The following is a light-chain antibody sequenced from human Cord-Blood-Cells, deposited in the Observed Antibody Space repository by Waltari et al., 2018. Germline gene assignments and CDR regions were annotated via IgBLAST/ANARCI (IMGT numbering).Light chain of an antibody. V-gene: IGLV2-14*01. Sequence: QYALTQPASVSGSPGQSITISCTGTSSDVGGYNYVSWYQQHPGKAPKLMIYDVSKRRSGVSNRFSGSKSGNTASLTISGLQAEDEADYYCSSYTSSSTRVFGGGTKLTVL. CDR1: SSDVGGYNY. J-gene: IGLJ3*02. CDR3: SSYTSSSTRV. CDR2: DVS.